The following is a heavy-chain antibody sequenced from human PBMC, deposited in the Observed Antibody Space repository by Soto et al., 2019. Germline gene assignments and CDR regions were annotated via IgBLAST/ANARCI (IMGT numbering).Heavy chain of an antibody. CDR3: ARERRRPYYDILTGYYPFDY. CDR2: INAYNGNT. J-gene: IGHJ4*02. D-gene: IGHD3-9*01. Sequence: QVQLVQSGAEVKKPGASVKVSCKASGYTFTTYDISWVRQAPGQGLEWMGWINAYNGNTNYAQNLKGRVTMTTDTSTNTAYMELRSLRSDDTAVYYCARERRRPYYDILTGYYPFDYWGQGTLVTVSS. CDR1: GYTFTTYD. V-gene: IGHV1-18*01.